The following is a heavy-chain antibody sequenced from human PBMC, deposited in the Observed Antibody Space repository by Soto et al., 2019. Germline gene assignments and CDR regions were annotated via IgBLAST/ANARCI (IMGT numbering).Heavy chain of an antibody. CDR3: ARAKYQLDWFDP. Sequence: WVRQAPGKGLEWLANIKQDGSERYYVDSVMGRFTISRDNAKTSLYLQMNSLRAEDTAVYYCARAKYQLDWFDPWGQGTLVTVSS. J-gene: IGHJ5*02. D-gene: IGHD2-2*01. CDR2: IKQDGSER. V-gene: IGHV3-7*01.